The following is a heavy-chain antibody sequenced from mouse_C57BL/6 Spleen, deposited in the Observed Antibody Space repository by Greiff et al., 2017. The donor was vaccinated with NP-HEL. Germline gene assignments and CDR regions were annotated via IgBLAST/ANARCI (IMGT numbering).Heavy chain of an antibody. V-gene: IGHV1-52*01. CDR1: GYTFTSYW. Sequence: VQLQQPGAELVRPGSSVKLSCKASGYTFTSYWMHWVKQRPIQGLEWIGNIDPSDSETHYNQKFKDKATLTVDKSSSTAYMQLSSLTSEDSAVYYCARRGYDSYAMDYWGQGTSVTVSS. J-gene: IGHJ4*01. CDR3: ARRGYDSYAMDY. CDR2: IDPSDSET. D-gene: IGHD2-13*01.